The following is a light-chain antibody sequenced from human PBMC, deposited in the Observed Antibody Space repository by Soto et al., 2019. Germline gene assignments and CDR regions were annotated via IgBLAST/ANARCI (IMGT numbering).Light chain of an antibody. J-gene: IGKJ1*01. CDR3: QHYNSYSEA. V-gene: IGKV3-15*01. Sequence: EILMTQSPSTLSVSAGERATLSCRASQSVSSSLAWYQQKPGQAPRLLIYDGSTRATGIPARFSGSGSGTEFTLTINSLQPDDFATYYCQHYNSYSEAFGQGTKVDIK. CDR2: DGS. CDR1: QSVSSS.